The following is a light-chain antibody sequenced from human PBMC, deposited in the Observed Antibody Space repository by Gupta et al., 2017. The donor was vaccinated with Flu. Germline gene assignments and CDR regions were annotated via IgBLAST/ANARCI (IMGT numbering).Light chain of an antibody. Sequence: DIQMTQSPSSLSAYVGDRVTITCRASQSISSYLNWFQQKQGKAPKLVISAASSLQSGVPSRFSGSGSGTDVTLTISSLQPEDFATYYCQQSYSTPRTFGQGTKVEIK. CDR3: QQSYSTPRT. J-gene: IGKJ1*01. CDR1: QSISSY. CDR2: AAS. V-gene: IGKV1-39*01.